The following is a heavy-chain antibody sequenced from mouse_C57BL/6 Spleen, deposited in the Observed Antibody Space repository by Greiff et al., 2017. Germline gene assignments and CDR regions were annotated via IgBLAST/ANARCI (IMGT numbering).Heavy chain of an antibody. CDR1: GFTFTDYY. Sequence: EVQLVESGGGLVQPGGSLSLSCAASGFTFTDYYMSWVRQPPGKALEWLGFIRNKANGYTTEYSASVKGRFTISRDNSPSILYLQMNALRAEDSATYYCARSLDSSGPVWFSYWGQGTLVTVSA. J-gene: IGHJ3*01. D-gene: IGHD3-2*02. CDR3: ARSLDSSGPVWFSY. CDR2: IRNKANGYTT. V-gene: IGHV7-3*01.